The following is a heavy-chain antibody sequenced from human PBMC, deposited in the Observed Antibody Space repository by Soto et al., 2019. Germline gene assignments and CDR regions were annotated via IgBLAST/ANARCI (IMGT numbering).Heavy chain of an antibody. V-gene: IGHV4-31*03. J-gene: IGHJ6*03. Sequence: PSETLSLTCTVSGGSISSGGYYWNWIRQHPGKGLEWIGYIYYSGSTYYSPSLKTRVTIAADTSRNQFSLKLSSLTAADTAVYYCARSTLTTRGMSVWGKGTTVTVS. CDR1: GGSISSGGYY. D-gene: IGHD4-4*01. CDR3: ARSTLTTRGMSV. CDR2: IYYSGST.